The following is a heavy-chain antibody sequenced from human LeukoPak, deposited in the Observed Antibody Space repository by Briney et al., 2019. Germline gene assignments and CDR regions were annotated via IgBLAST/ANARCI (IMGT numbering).Heavy chain of an antibody. V-gene: IGHV1-18*01. CDR1: GYTFSNYG. CDR3: ARDLGDGFSFYFDK. Sequence: ASVKVSCKASGYTFSNYGINWVRQAPGQGLEWMGWISSYNGNTNYAQKFQGRVTSTTDTSTSTAYMELRSLRSDDTAVYYCARDLGDGFSFYFDKWAQGTLVTVSS. D-gene: IGHD5-24*01. J-gene: IGHJ4*02. CDR2: ISSYNGNT.